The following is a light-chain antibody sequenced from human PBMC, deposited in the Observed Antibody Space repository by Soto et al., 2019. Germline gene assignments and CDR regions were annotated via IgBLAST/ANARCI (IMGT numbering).Light chain of an antibody. CDR1: QSISSW. J-gene: IGKJ2*01. V-gene: IGKV1-5*01. CDR3: QQYGNFSPYT. CDR2: DAS. Sequence: DIQMTQSPSTLSASVGDRVTITCRASQSISSWLAWYQQKPGKAPKLLIYDASSLESGVPSRFSGSGSGTEFTLTISSLQPDDFATYYCQQYGNFSPYTFGQGTKVEIK.